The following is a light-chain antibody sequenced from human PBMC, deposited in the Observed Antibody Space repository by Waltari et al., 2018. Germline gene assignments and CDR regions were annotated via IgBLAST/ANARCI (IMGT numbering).Light chain of an antibody. J-gene: IGKJ1*01. CDR2: GVS. CDR1: QSVRGS. CDR3: QHYVRLPAT. V-gene: IGKV3-20*01. Sequence: EIVLTQSPGTLSLSPGERATLSCRASQSVRGSLAWYQQKAGQAPRLLIYGVSSRATGIPERFSGGGSGTDFSLTISRLEPEDFAVYYCQHYVRLPATFGQGTKVEIK.